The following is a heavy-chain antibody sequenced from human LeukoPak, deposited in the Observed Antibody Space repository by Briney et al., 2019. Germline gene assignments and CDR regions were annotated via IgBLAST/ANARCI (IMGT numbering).Heavy chain of an antibody. J-gene: IGHJ4*02. D-gene: IGHD1-26*01. CDR1: GGTFSSYA. V-gene: IGHV1-69*05. CDR3: ASEESGELPTL. Sequence: SVKVSCKASGGTFSSYAISWVRQAPGQGLEWMGGIIPIFGTANYAQKFQSRVTITTDESTSTAYMELSSLRSEDTAVYYCASEESGELPTLWGQGTLVTVSS. CDR2: IIPIFGTA.